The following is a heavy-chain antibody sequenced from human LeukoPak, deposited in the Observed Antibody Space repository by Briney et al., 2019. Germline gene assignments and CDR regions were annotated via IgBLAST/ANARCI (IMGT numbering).Heavy chain of an antibody. CDR1: GGSISSSSYY. CDR3: ASRNSGTYYSFDY. V-gene: IGHV4-39*01. D-gene: IGHD1-26*01. CDR2: IYHSGST. Sequence: SDTLSLTCTVSGGSISSSSYYRGWIRQPPGKGLEWIGSIYHSGSTSYNPSLKSRVTISVDTSKNQFSLKLSSVTAADTAVYYCASRNSGTYYSFDYWGQGTLVTVSS. J-gene: IGHJ4*02.